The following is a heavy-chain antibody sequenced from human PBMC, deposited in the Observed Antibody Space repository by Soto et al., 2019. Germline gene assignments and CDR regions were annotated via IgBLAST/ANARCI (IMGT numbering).Heavy chain of an antibody. J-gene: IGHJ4*02. CDR2: ISGSGGST. D-gene: IGHD2-2*01. V-gene: IGHV3-23*01. CDR3: AKPQIVVVPAAMVSFDY. CDR1: GFTFSSYA. Sequence: PGGSLRLSCAASGFTFSSYAISWVRQAPGKGLEWVSAISGSGGSTYYADSVKGRFTISRDNSKNTLYLQMNSLRAEDTAVYYCAKPQIVVVPAAMVSFDYWGQGTLVTVSS.